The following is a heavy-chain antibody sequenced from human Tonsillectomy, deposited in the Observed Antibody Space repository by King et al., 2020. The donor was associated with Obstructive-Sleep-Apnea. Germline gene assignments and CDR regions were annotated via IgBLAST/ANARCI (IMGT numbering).Heavy chain of an antibody. D-gene: IGHD4-23*01. CDR3: AGVGYGGNSALGHSWYFDP. CDR1: GGSISSYY. V-gene: IGHV4-59*01. J-gene: IGHJ2*01. Sequence: VQLQESGPGLVKPSETLSLTCTVSGGSISSYYWSWIRQPPGKGLEWIGYIYYSGSTNYNPSLKSRVTISVDTSKNQFSLKLSSVTAADTAVYYCAGVGYGGNSALGHSWYFDPWGRGTLVTVSS. CDR2: IYYSGST.